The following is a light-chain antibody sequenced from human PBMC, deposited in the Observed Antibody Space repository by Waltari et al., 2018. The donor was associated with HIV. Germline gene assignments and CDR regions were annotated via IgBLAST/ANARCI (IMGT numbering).Light chain of an antibody. CDR3: CAYAGSTTYVI. J-gene: IGLJ2*01. CDR1: SSDVGGYNL. V-gene: IGLV2-23*02. Sequence: QSALTQPASVSGSPGQSITISCTGTSSDVGGYNLVSWYQQHPGKAPKLMIYEVSKRPAGVSNRFSRSKSGDTASLTSSGLQAQDEADYYCCAYAGSTTYVIFGGGTKLTVL. CDR2: EVS.